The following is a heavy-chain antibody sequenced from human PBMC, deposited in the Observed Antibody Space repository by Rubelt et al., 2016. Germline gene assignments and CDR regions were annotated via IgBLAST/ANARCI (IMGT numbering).Heavy chain of an antibody. J-gene: IGHJ4*02. CDR1: GFTFSSYW. D-gene: IGHD4-17*01. CDR3: ANENYGKFDY. CDR2: IKQDGSEK. Sequence: EVQLVESGGGLVKPGGSLRLSCAASGFTFSSYWMSWVRQAPGKGLEWVANIKQDGSEKYYVDSGKGRFTISRDNSKNTLYLQMNSLRAEDTAVYYCANENYGKFDYWGQGTLVTVSS. V-gene: IGHV3-7*03.